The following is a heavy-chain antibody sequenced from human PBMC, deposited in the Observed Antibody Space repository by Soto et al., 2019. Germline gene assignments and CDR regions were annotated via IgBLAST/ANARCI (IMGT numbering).Heavy chain of an antibody. D-gene: IGHD3-22*01. CDR3: ASWSSGYGALDAFDI. Sequence: PGESLKISCKGSGYSFTSYWISWVRQMPGKGLEWMGRIDPSDSYTNYSPSFQGHVTISADKSISTAYLQWSSLKASDTAMYYCASWSSGYGALDAFDIWGQGTMVTVSS. CDR2: IDPSDSYT. CDR1: GYSFTSYW. J-gene: IGHJ3*02. V-gene: IGHV5-10-1*01.